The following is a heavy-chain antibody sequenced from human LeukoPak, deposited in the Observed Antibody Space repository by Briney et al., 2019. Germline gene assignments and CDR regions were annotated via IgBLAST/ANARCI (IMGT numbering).Heavy chain of an antibody. V-gene: IGHV3-15*01. J-gene: IGHJ3*01. CDR2: SKGKVDGRKT. CDR1: GFTLTNAW. CDR3: TTDNGYLAFDG. D-gene: IGHD2-8*01. Sequence: GGSLRLSCAASGFTLTNAWMSWVRQAPGKGLEWVGRSKGKVDGRKTDYNAPVKGRFTISRDDSKPTLYLQMNSLQTEDTGVYYCTTDNGYLAFDGWDKGQWSPSLQ.